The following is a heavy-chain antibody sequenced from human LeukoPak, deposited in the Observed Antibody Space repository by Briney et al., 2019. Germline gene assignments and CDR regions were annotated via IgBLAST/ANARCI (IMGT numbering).Heavy chain of an antibody. CDR3: AKGRHIVVPPHGDFQH. CDR1: GFTFSSYG. D-gene: IGHD2-21*01. Sequence: PGGSLRLSCAASGFTFSSYGMHWVRQAPGKGLEWVAFIRYDGSNKYHADSVKGRFTISRDNSKNTLYLQMNSLRVEDTAVYYCAKGRHIVVPPHGDFQHWGQGTLVTVSS. J-gene: IGHJ1*01. V-gene: IGHV3-30*02. CDR2: IRYDGSNK.